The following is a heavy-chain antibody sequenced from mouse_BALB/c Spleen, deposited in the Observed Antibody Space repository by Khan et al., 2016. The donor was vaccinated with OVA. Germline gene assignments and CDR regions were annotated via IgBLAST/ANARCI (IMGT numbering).Heavy chain of an antibody. CDR1: GFTFSDYY. CDR2: ISDGGSST. CDR3: ARASYGGFTY. Sequence: EVELVESGGGLVKPGGSLKLSCAASGFTFSDYYMYWVRQTPEKRLEWAAIISDGGSSTYYPDSVKGRFTISRDNAKNNLYLQMSRLKTEDTAIYCCARASYGGFTYWGQGTLVTVSA. J-gene: IGHJ3*01. V-gene: IGHV5-4*02. D-gene: IGHD1-1*02.